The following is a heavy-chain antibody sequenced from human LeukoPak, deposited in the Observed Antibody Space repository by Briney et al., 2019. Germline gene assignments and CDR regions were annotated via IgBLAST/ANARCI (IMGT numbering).Heavy chain of an antibody. J-gene: IGHJ4*02. CDR2: IYPGDSDT. CDR3: ARQEGKYYDILTGYYNLYYFDY. V-gene: IGHV5-51*01. CDR1: GYSFTSYW. D-gene: IGHD3-9*01. Sequence: GESLKISCKGSGYSFTSYWMGWVRQMPGKGLEWMGIIYPGDSDTRYSPSFQGQVTISADKSTSTAYLQWSSLKASDTAMYYCARQEGKYYDILTGYYNLYYFDYWGQGTLVTVSS.